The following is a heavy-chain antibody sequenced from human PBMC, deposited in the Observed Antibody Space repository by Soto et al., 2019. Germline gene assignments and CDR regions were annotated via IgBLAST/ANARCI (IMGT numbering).Heavy chain of an antibody. D-gene: IGHD2-21*01. CDR1: GFTFDDYA. J-gene: IGHJ3*02. CDR3: AKDVTNGGNSGGSFDI. V-gene: IGHV3-9*01. Sequence: EVQLVESGGGLAQPGRSLRLSCAASGFTFDDYAMHWVRQVPGKGLEWVTSISWNSGSIDYADSVKGRFTVSRDNAKNSLYLQMNSLRAEDTALYFCAKDVTNGGNSGGSFDIWGQGTMVTVSS. CDR2: ISWNSGSI.